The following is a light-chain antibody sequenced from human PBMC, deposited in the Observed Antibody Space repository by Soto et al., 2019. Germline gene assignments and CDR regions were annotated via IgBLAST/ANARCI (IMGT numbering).Light chain of an antibody. V-gene: IGKV3-11*01. CDR2: DAS. CDR1: QSVSSN. CDR3: QQRSNWPIT. J-gene: IGKJ5*01. Sequence: EIVMTPSPATLSVSPGERATLSCRASQSVSSNLAWYQQKPGQAPRLLIYDASNRATGIPARFSGSGSGTDFTLTISSLEPEDFAVYYCQQRSNWPITFGQGTRLEI.